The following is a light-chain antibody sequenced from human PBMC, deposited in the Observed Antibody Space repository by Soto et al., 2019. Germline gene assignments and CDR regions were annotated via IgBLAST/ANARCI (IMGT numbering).Light chain of an antibody. J-gene: IGKJ1*01. Sequence: EIVLTQSPGTLSVSPGERATLSCRASQTISSNYLAWYQQKPGQAPSLLIYGTSSRAPCIPDRFSGSGSGTDFTLTISILEPEDCAIYYCQQYGSWTFGQGTKVEIK. CDR1: QTISSNY. CDR3: QQYGSWT. CDR2: GTS. V-gene: IGKV3-20*01.